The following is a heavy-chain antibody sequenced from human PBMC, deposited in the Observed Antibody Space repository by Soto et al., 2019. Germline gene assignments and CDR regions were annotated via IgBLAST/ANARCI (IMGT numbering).Heavy chain of an antibody. CDR1: GGSFSGYY. D-gene: IGHD3-3*01. J-gene: IGHJ6*02. CDR2: INHSGST. CDR3: VRGRAGRFLEWSPPYYYYYGMDV. V-gene: IGHV4-34*01. Sequence: QVQLQQWGAGLLKPSETLSLTCAVYGGSFSGYYWSWIRQPPGKGLEWIGEINHSGSTNYNPSLKSRVTISVDTSKNQFSLKLSSVTAADTAVYYCVRGRAGRFLEWSPPYYYYYGMDVWGQGTTVTVSS.